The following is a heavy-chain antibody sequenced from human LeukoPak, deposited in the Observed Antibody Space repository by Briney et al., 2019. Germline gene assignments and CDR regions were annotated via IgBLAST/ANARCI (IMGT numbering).Heavy chain of an antibody. Sequence: GGSLRLSCAASGFTFSSHAISLVRQAPGKGLEWVSSLSGSGGSTYHADSVKGRFSISRDNSKTTLYLQLNSLRAEDTAVYYCAKGGSTSRVTTSRVVFGYYYYMDVWGKGTPVTVSS. CDR1: GFTFSSHA. D-gene: IGHD4-17*01. CDR3: AKGGSTSRVTTSRVVFGYYYYMDV. J-gene: IGHJ6*03. CDR2: LSGSGGST. V-gene: IGHV3-23*01.